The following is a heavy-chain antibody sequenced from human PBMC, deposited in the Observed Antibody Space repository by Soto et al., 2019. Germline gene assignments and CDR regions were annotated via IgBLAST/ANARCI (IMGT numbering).Heavy chain of an antibody. J-gene: IGHJ5*02. V-gene: IGHV3-7*01. D-gene: IGHD3-16*01. CDR2: IKQDGSEK. CDR3: ARGGRDAYDWFDP. Sequence: AQLVESGGGLVQPGGSLRVSCAVSGFTFSDYWMSWVCQAPGKGLEWVAKIKQDGSEKDYVDSVKGRFTISRDNTNNSLYLHMYSLRVEDTAIYYCARGGRDAYDWFDPWGQGTLVTVSS. CDR1: GFTFSDYW.